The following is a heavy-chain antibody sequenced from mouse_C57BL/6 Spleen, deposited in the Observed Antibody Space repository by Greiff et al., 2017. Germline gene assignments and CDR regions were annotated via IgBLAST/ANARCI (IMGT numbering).Heavy chain of an antibody. V-gene: IGHV1-9*01. J-gene: IGHJ3*01. Sequence: VQLQQSGAELMKPGASVKLSCKATGYTFTGYWIEWVKQRPGHGLEWIGEILPGSGSTNYNEKFKGKATFTADTSSNTAYMQLSSLTTEYSAIYYCAIYYGIYVRFAYWGQGTLVTVSA. CDR3: AIYYGIYVRFAY. CDR1: GYTFTGYW. CDR2: ILPGSGST. D-gene: IGHD2-1*01.